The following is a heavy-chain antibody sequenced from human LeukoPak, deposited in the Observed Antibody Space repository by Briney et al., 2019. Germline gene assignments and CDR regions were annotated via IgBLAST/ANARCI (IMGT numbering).Heavy chain of an antibody. V-gene: IGHV1-3*01. J-gene: IGHJ4*02. D-gene: IGHD3-10*01. Sequence: ASVKVSCKASGYTFTSYAMHWVRQAPGQRLEWMGWINAGNGNTKYSQKFQVRVTITRDTSASTAYMELSSLRSEDTAVYYCARGTWFGELLSHFDYWGQGTLVTVSP. CDR3: ARGTWFGELLSHFDY. CDR1: GYTFTSYA. CDR2: INAGNGNT.